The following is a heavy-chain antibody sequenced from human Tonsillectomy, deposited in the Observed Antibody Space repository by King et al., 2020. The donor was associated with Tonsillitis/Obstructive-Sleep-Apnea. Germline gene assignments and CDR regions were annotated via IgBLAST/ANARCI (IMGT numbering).Heavy chain of an antibody. J-gene: IGHJ4*02. V-gene: IGHV4-59*01. CDR1: GGSISSYY. CDR3: ARDGGGVIPTHFDY. D-gene: IGHD3-3*01. CDR2: IYYSGST. Sequence: QLQESGPGLVKPSETLSLTCTVSGGSISSYYWSWIRQPPGKGLEWIGYIYYSGSTNYNPSLKSRVTISVDTSKNQFSLKLSSVTAADTAVYYCARDGGGVIPTHFDYWGQGTLVTVSS.